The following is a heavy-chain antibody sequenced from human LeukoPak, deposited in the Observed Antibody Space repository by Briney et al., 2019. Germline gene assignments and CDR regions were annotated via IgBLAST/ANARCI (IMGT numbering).Heavy chain of an antibody. CDR3: AKDLTHCGGDCLSFDY. J-gene: IGHJ4*02. V-gene: IGHV3-30*18. Sequence: GGSLRLSCAASGFTFSSYGMHWVRQAPGKGLEWVAVISYDGNNKYYADSVKGRFTISRDNSKNTLYLQMNSLRAEDTAVYYCAKDLTHCGGDCLSFDYWGQGTLVTVSS. CDR1: GFTFSSYG. D-gene: IGHD2-21*02. CDR2: ISYDGNNK.